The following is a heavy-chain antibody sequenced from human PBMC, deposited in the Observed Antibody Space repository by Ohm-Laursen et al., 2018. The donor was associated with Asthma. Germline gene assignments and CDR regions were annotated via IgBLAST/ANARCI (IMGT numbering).Heavy chain of an antibody. D-gene: IGHD4-17*01. CDR3: ARDPPVTSVTTGEYFDY. CDR2: ISGSGSTI. V-gene: IGHV3-11*01. Sequence: SLRLSCAASGFRFSDYYMSWLRQAPGKGLEWVSYISGSGSTIYYGDSVKGRFTISRDNAKNSLYLQLNSLRAEDTAVYYCARDPPVTSVTTGEYFDYWGQGTLATVSS. J-gene: IGHJ4*02. CDR1: GFRFSDYY.